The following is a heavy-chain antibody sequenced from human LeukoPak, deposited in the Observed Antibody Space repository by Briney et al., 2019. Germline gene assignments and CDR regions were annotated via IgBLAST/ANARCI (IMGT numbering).Heavy chain of an antibody. CDR2: ISGSGGST. D-gene: IGHD5-24*01. J-gene: IGHJ4*02. V-gene: IGHV3-23*01. Sequence: GGSLRLSCAASGFTFSSYAMSWVRQAPGKGLEWVSAISGSGGSTYYADSVKGRFTISRDNSKNTLYLQMNGLRAEDTAVYYCAKDGDRDGYITYFDYWGQGTLVTVSS. CDR1: GFTFSSYA. CDR3: AKDGDRDGYITYFDY.